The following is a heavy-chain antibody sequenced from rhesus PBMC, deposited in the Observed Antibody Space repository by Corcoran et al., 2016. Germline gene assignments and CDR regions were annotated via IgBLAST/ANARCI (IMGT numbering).Heavy chain of an antibody. J-gene: IGHJ4*01. D-gene: IGHD3-3*01. Sequence: QVQLQESGPGLVKPSETLSLTCAVSGYSISRGYYWSWIRQPPGKGLEWIGYITYSGSTSYNPSLKSRVTISRDTSKNQFSLKLSSVTAADTAVYYCAGTGYLDFDYWGQGVLVTVSS. CDR2: ITYSGST. CDR1: GYSISRGYY. CDR3: AGTGYLDFDY. V-gene: IGHV4-122*02.